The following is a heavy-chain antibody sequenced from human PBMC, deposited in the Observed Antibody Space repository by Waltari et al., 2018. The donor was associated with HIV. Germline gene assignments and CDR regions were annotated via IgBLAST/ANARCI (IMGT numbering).Heavy chain of an antibody. D-gene: IGHD3-16*01. Sequence: EVQLVESGGDLVQPGWSLRLSCTASGFTFGDYAMSWVRQAPGKGLEWVGFIRSRAYGGTREYAASVRDRFSISRDDSKSIAYLQMSSLKTEDTGIYYCTRKNKMGYYFDYWGQGTLVTVSS. CDR2: IRSRAYGGTR. J-gene: IGHJ4*02. CDR3: TRKNKMGYYFDY. CDR1: GFTFGDYA. V-gene: IGHV3-49*04.